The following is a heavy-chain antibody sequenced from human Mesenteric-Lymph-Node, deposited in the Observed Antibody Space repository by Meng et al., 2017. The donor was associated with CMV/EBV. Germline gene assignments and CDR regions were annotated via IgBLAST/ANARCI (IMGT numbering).Heavy chain of an antibody. J-gene: IGHJ5*02. CDR2: INPNSGVS. Sequence: QAQLVQSRAEVGKPGASVMVSCKASGYTFTDFYVHWVRHAPGQGLEWIGRINPNSGVSNSAQNFQGRVTMTRDTSISTAYMELGRLTSDDTAVYYCARDNVNPEGFDPWGQGTLVTVSS. V-gene: IGHV1-2*06. CDR3: ARDNVNPEGFDP. D-gene: IGHD2/OR15-2a*01. CDR1: GYTFTDFY.